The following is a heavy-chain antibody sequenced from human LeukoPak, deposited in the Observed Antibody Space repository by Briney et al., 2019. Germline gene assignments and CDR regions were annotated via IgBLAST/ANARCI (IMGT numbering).Heavy chain of an antibody. CDR1: GFTFASYV. CDR2: ISGGGGST. V-gene: IGHV3-23*01. D-gene: IGHD2-15*01. Sequence: GGSLRLSCAASGFTFASYVMTWVRQAPGKGLEWVSSISGGGGSTYYTDSVKGRFTISRDNSKTTVYLQMISLRAEDTAVYYCATYCGAASCYSGFDPWGQGTLVTVSS. J-gene: IGHJ5*02. CDR3: ATYCGAASCYSGFDP.